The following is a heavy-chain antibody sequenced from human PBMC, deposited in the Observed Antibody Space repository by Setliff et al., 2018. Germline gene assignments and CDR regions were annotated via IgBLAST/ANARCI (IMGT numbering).Heavy chain of an antibody. CDR1: GGCGSFSNDY. V-gene: IGHV4-34*01. D-gene: IGHD2-15*01. J-gene: IGHJ4*02. CDR3: ATSGFCSSGSCYSFDD. CDR2: ISPVGST. Sequence: SETLSLTCGVYGGCGSFSNDYWSWIRQPPVKGLEWIGEISPVGSTNYNPSLRSRVTMSLDASTNRFSLNLTSVTAADTAVYFCATSGFCSSGSCYSFDDWGQGALVTVSS.